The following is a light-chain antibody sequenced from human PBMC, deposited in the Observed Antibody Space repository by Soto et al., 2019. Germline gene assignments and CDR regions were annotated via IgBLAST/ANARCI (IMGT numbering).Light chain of an antibody. V-gene: IGKV3-20*01. CDR2: GAS. Sequence: IALTQSPATLSLSPGERATLSCRASQSVSNNYLAWYQQKPGQAPRLLIYGASNRATGIPDRFSGSGSGTDFTLTISRMEPEDVAVYYCQQYGSSGTFGQGTKVDIK. CDR3: QQYGSSGT. CDR1: QSVSNNY. J-gene: IGKJ1*01.